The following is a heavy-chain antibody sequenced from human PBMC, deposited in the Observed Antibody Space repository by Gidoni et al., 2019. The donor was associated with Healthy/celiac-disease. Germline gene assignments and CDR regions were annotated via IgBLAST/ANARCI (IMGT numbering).Heavy chain of an antibody. CDR2: ISYDGNNK. CDR3: AKDHLDVAVVAAAARGLGYFDY. V-gene: IGHV3-30*18. J-gene: IGHJ4*02. D-gene: IGHD2-15*01. CDR1: GFTFISYG. Sequence: QVQLVESGGGVVQPGRSLRLSCAAPGFTFISYGMQWVRQAPVKGLDWVAVISYDGNNKYYADSVKGRFTISRDNSKNTLYLEMNSLRAEDTAVYYCAKDHLDVAVVAAAARGLGYFDYWGQGTLVTVSS.